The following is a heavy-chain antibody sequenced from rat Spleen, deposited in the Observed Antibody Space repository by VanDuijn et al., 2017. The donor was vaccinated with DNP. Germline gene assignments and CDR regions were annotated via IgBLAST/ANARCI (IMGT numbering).Heavy chain of an antibody. CDR2: ISTGGGNT. V-gene: IGHV5-31*01. CDR1: GFIFSNYW. CDR3: AKDLGTVFDY. Sequence: EVQLVESGGGPVQPGRSLKLSCVASGFIFSNYWMTWIRQAPGKGLEWVASISTGGGNTYYRDSVKGRFTISRDNAKSTLYLQMNSLRSEDTATYYCAKDLGTVFDYWGQGVMVTVSS. D-gene: IGHD1-11*01. J-gene: IGHJ2*01.